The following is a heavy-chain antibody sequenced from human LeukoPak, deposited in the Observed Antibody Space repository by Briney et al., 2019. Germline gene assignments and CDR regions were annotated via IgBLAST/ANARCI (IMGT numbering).Heavy chain of an antibody. CDR1: GFTFSSYS. Sequence: PGGSLRLSCAASGFTFSSYSMNWVRQAPGKGLEWVSLISWDGGSTYYADSVKGRFTISRDNSKNSLYLQMNSLRAEDTALYYCAKDRGGTARMAGPIDYWGQGTLVTVSS. V-gene: IGHV3-43D*03. J-gene: IGHJ4*02. CDR2: ISWDGGST. D-gene: IGHD5-24*01. CDR3: AKDRGGTARMAGPIDY.